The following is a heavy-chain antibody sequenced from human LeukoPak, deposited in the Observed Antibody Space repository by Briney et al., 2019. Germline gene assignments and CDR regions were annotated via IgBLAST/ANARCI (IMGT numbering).Heavy chain of an antibody. CDR2: IFHTGST. V-gene: IGHV4-38-2*02. J-gene: IGHJ6*03. CDR3: ARSVQTYMDV. Sequence: SETLSLTCTVSGDSISSGNYWGWIRPPPGKGLEWIGSIFHTGSTYFNLSLKSRVAISVDTSKNQFSLRLSSVTAADTAVYYCARSVQTYMDVWGKGTTVTVSS. CDR1: GDSISSGNY.